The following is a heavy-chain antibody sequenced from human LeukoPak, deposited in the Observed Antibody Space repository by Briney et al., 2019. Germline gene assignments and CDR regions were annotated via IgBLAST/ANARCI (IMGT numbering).Heavy chain of an antibody. J-gene: IGHJ4*02. D-gene: IGHD3-22*01. V-gene: IGHV1-69*06. CDR3: ARCKGPNYDSSGYYYFDY. Sequence: SVKVSCKASGGTFSSYAISWVRQAPGQGLEWMGGIIPIFGTANYAQKFQGRVTITADKSTSTAYMELSSLRSEDTAVYYCARCKGPNYDSSGYYYFDYWGQGTLVTVSS. CDR2: IIPIFGTA. CDR1: GGTFSSYA.